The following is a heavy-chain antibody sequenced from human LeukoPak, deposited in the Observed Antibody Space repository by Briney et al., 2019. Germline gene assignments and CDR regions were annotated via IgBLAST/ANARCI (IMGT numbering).Heavy chain of an antibody. D-gene: IGHD5-12*01. CDR2: IYQSGTT. J-gene: IGHJ6*03. CDR1: GYSISSGYF. Sequence: SETLSLTCSVSGYSISSGYFWGWIRQPPGKGLEWIGSIYQSGTTYYNPSLKSRVTISVDTSKNQFSLKLSSVTAADTAVYYCARGEYSGYDSYYYYYMDVWGKGTTVTVSS. V-gene: IGHV4-38-2*02. CDR3: ARGEYSGYDSYYYYYMDV.